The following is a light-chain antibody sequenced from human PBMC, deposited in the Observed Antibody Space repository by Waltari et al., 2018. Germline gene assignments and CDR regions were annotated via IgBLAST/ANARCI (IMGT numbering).Light chain of an antibody. CDR2: YAP. V-gene: IGKV1-39*01. CDR3: QETYSSPPST. Sequence: DIQVTQSPSSLSAPVGDRVSITCRASQSIGNYLNWDQHKPGKAPKLLIYYAPSLQNGVPARFSGGGCGTDFTITITSLQPEDYATYYCQETYSSPPSTFGPGTKVESK. CDR1: QSIGNY. J-gene: IGKJ1*01.